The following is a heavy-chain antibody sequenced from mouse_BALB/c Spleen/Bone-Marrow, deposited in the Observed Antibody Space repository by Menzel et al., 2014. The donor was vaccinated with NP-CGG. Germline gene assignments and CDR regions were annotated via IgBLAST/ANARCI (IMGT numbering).Heavy chain of an antibody. V-gene: IGHV1-4*01. CDR2: INPSSGFS. CDR3: ARSAYYRSLFAY. CDR1: GYTFTSYW. Sequence: QVQLQQSGAELARPGASVKLSCKASGYTFTSYWMHWVKQRPGQGLEWIGYINPSSGFSNYNQKFKDKATLTADKSSSTAYMQLNSLTSEDSAVYYCARSAYYRSLFAYWGQGTLVTVSA. J-gene: IGHJ3*01. D-gene: IGHD2-14*01.